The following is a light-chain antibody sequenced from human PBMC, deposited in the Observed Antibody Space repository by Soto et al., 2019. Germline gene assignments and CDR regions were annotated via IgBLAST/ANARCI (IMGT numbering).Light chain of an antibody. CDR2: DVT. CDR1: SSDVGGYNY. Sequence: QAVVTQPASVSGSPGQSITISCTGTSSDVGGYNYVSWYQQHPGKAPKLMIHDVTNRPSGVSNRFSGSKSGNTASLTISGLQAEDEADYYCSSYISSSNVVFGGGTKVTVL. CDR3: SSYISSSNVV. V-gene: IGLV2-14*03. J-gene: IGLJ2*01.